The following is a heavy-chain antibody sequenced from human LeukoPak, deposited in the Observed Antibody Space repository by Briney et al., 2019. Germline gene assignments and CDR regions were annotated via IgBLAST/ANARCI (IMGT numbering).Heavy chain of an antibody. CDR1: GGSFSGYY. J-gene: IGHJ5*02. V-gene: IGHV4-34*01. CDR2: ISHSGST. Sequence: SETLSLTCAVYGGSFSGYYWSWIRQPPGMGLEWIGEISHSGSTNSNPSLKSRVTISVDRSKNQFSLKLSSVTAADTAVYYCAREVTYYDFWSGYYTRWFDPWGQGTLVTVSS. CDR3: AREVTYYDFWSGYYTRWFDP. D-gene: IGHD3-3*01.